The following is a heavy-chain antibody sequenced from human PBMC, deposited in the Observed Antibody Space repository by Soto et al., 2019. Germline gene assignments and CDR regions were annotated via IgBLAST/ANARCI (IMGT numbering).Heavy chain of an antibody. Sequence: EVQLVESGGGLVQPGGSLRLSCVASGFTFSSYWMHWVRQAPGKGLVWVSSISNDGSSTSYADPVKGRFTISRDNAKXXXXXXXNSLRAEDTAVYYCARLPNKSPQNWGQGTLVIVSP. J-gene: IGHJ1*01. CDR3: ARLPNKSPQN. CDR1: GFTFSSYW. V-gene: IGHV3-74*01. CDR2: ISNDGSST.